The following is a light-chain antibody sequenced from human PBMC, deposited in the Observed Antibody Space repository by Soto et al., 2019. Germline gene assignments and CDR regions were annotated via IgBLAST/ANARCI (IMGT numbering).Light chain of an antibody. J-gene: IGKJ2*01. V-gene: IGKV1-39*01. CDR3: QQSYTSPYT. Sequence: DIPMTQSPSSLSASVGDRVTITCRASQSVAKYLNWYQQKPGKAPKLLIYAASSLQTGVPSSFSGSGSGTDFTLTITSLQPEDFATYYCQQSYTSPYTFGQGTRLEIK. CDR2: AAS. CDR1: QSVAKY.